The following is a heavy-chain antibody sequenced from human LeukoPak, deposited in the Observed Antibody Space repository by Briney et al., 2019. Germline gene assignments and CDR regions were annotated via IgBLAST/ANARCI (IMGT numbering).Heavy chain of an antibody. D-gene: IGHD2-21*01. V-gene: IGHV3-23*01. CDR1: GFTFSNYA. CDR3: AKVQRDIEVVIAIFSFDY. J-gene: IGHJ4*02. Sequence: GGSLRLSCAAFGFTFSNYAMSWVRQAPGKGLEWVSVISGNGGRTHYADSVKGRFTISRDNSKNTLSLQMTSLRVEDTAVYYCAKVQRDIEVVIAIFSFDYWGQGTLVTVSS. CDR2: ISGNGGRT.